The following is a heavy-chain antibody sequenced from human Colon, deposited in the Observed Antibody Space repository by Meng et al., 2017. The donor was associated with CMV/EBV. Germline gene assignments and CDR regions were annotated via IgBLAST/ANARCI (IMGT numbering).Heavy chain of an antibody. V-gene: IGHV1-2*02. CDR2: INPVTGDT. Sequence: QVQLVQSGGGVKEPGDSVKVSCETSGYTLNGYFMHWVRQAPGQGLEWMGWINPVTGDTSYAQKFQVRVTMTRDTSISTAYMELSSLRSDDTAVYYCATFGGDFDYWGQGTLVTVSS. J-gene: IGHJ4*02. CDR1: GYTLNGYF. CDR3: ATFGGDFDY. D-gene: IGHD3-3*01.